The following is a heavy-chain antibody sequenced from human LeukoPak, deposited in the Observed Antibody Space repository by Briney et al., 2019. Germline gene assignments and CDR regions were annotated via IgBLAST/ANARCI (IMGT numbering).Heavy chain of an antibody. CDR2: ISSNSAYI. Sequence: PGGSLRLSCAASGFTFSSYTMDWVRQAPGKGLEWVSSISSNSAYIFYADSVKGRFTISRDNAKNSLYLQMNSLRAEDTAVYYCASRQYDSSGYYPFGYWGQGTLATVSS. CDR3: ASRQYDSSGYYPFGY. D-gene: IGHD3-22*01. J-gene: IGHJ4*02. V-gene: IGHV3-21*01. CDR1: GFTFSSYT.